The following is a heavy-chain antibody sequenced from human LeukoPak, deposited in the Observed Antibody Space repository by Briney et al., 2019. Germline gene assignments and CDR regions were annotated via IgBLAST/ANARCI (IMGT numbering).Heavy chain of an antibody. D-gene: IGHD3-22*01. CDR3: ARDTYDSSGYYPFDY. CDR2: VNQGGSET. V-gene: IGHV3-7*01. CDR1: GFTFSTYW. J-gene: IGHJ4*02. Sequence: PGGSLRLSCAASGFTFSTYWMTWVRQAPGKGLEWVANVNQGGSETYYVDSVKRRFTITRDNAKNSLYLQMNSLRAEDTAVYYCARDTYDSSGYYPFDYWGQGTLVTVSS.